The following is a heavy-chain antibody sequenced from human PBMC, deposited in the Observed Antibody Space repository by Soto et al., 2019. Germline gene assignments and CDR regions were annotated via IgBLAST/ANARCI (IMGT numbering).Heavy chain of an antibody. D-gene: IGHD2-2*01. Sequence: QVQLQQWGAGLLKPSETLSLTCAVYGGSFSGYYWSWIRQPPGKGLEWIGEINHSGSTNYNPSLKSRVTISVDTSKNQFYLKLSSVTAADTAVYYCARGRRKLGYCSSTSCPPWFDPWGQGTLVTVSS. J-gene: IGHJ5*02. CDR2: INHSGST. CDR1: GGSFSGYY. CDR3: ARGRRKLGYCSSTSCPPWFDP. V-gene: IGHV4-34*01.